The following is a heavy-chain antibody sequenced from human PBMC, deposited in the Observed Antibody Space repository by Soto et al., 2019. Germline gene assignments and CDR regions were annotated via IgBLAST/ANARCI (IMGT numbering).Heavy chain of an antibody. CDR2: ISGSGGIT. J-gene: IGHJ5*02. CDR3: AKDSGYDFWSGYAREPWFAH. Sequence: GGSLRLSCAASGFTFSSYAMSWVRQAPRKGLEWVSAISGSGGITYYADSVKGRFTISRDNSKNTLYLQMNSLRAEDTAVYYWAKDSGYDFWSGYAREPWFAHWGQGT. V-gene: IGHV3-23*01. CDR1: GFTFSSYA. D-gene: IGHD3-3*01.